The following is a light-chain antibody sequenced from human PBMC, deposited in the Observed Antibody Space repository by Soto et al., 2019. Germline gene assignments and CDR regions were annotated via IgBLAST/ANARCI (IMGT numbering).Light chain of an antibody. Sequence: QSVLTQPPSASGTPGQRVTISCSGSSSNIGSNTVNWYQQLPGTAPKLLIYSNNQRPSGVPDRFSGSKSGTSASLAIIVLLSEDEADYYCAAWDDSXSGRVFGTGTKVTVL. J-gene: IGLJ1*01. CDR3: AAWDDSXSGRV. CDR1: SSNIGSNT. CDR2: SNN. V-gene: IGLV1-44*01.